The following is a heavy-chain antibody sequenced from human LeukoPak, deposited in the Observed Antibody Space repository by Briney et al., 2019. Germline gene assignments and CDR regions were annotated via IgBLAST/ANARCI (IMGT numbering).Heavy chain of an antibody. Sequence: ASETLXLTXAVYDGSFSGXXXXXXRQPPGKGLEWIGXGXDRXXATXXXALKSRATXSXXMSKNQFSLRVTYVTAADTAVYFCARGRPETVFDLWGQGILVTVSS. J-gene: IGHJ5*01. D-gene: IGHD4-17*01. CDR2: GXDRXXA. CDR1: DGSFSGXX. V-gene: IGHV4-34*01. CDR3: ARGRPETVFDL.